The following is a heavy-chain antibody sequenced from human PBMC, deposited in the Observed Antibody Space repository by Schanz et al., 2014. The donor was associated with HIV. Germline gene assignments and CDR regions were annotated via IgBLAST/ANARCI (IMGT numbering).Heavy chain of an antibody. CDR3: ARGGYYSANEVGFDH. CDR2: MNPMNGHT. CDR1: GYTFLGYD. D-gene: IGHD4-4*01. V-gene: IGHV1-8*01. Sequence: QVQLVQSGTEVKKPGASVKVSCKASGYTFLGYDINWVRQATVQGPEWMGWMNPMNGHTDYAQKFQGTVTMTSDTSTSTAYMELRSLRSEDTAIYYCARGGYYSANEVGFDHWGQGTLVAVSS. J-gene: IGHJ5*02.